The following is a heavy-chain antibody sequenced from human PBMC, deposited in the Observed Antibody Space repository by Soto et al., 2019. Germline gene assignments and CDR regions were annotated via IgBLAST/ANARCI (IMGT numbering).Heavy chain of an antibody. CDR1: GITFSNAW. CDR2: IKSKSDGGTT. V-gene: IGHV3-15*01. J-gene: IGHJ4*02. CDR3: TTDQIRDY. Sequence: EVQPVESGGGLVKPGGSLRLSCAASGITFSNAWMNWGRQAPWKGLEGVGRIKSKSDGGTTDYAAPVKGRFTISRDDSKNTLYLQMDSLKTEDTAVYYCTTDQIRDYWGQGTLVTVSS.